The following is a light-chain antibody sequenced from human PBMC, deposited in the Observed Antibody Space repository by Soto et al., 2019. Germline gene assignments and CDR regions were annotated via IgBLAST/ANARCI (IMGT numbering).Light chain of an antibody. CDR2: EAS. Sequence: DIQMTQSPSTLSASVGDRVTITCRASQSISDSLAWYQQKPGKAPKLLIYEASSLKSGVPSRFSGSRSETEYTLTSSSLQPDDFSTYYRHQYNGYCTFGHGTKVEIK. CDR3: HQYNGYCT. V-gene: IGKV1-5*03. J-gene: IGKJ1*01. CDR1: QSISDS.